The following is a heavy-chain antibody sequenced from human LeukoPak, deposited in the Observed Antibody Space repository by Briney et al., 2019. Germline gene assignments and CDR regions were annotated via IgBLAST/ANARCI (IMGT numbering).Heavy chain of an antibody. V-gene: IGHV5-51*01. J-gene: IGHJ5*02. D-gene: IGHD3-10*01. CDR3: AREDRFPSITMVRGVYNWFDP. CDR2: IYPGDSDT. Sequence: GESLKISCKGSGYSFTSYWIGWVRQMPGKGLEWMGIIYPGDSDTRYSPSFQGQVTISADKSISTAYLQWSSLKASDTAMYYCAREDRFPSITMVRGVYNWFDPWGQGTLVTVSS. CDR1: GYSFTSYW.